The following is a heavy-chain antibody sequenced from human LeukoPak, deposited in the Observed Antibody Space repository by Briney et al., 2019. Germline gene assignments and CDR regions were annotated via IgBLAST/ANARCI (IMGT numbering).Heavy chain of an antibody. J-gene: IGHJ4*02. D-gene: IGHD3-10*01. CDR1: GFTFSSYS. CDR3: ASAYGPGSYYNLNDY. V-gene: IGHV3-48*04. CDR2: ISSSSSTI. Sequence: PGGSLRLSCAASGFTFSSYSMNWVRRAPGKGLEWVSYISSSSSTIYYADSVKGRFTISRDNAKNSLYLQMNSLRAEDTAVYYCASAYGPGSYYNLNDYWGQGTLVTVSS.